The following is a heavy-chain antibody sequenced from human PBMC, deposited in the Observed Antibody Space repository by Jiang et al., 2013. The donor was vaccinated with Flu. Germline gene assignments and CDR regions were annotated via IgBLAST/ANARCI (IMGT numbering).Heavy chain of an antibody. V-gene: IGHV4-59*08. J-gene: IGHJ3*02. CDR3: ARLRSSPLYDGFDI. CDR1: SASISSYY. Sequence: GSGLVKPSETLSVTCTVSSASISSYYWSWIRQPPGKGLEYIGYIHDSGSANYNPSLKSRVTISVDTAKNQFSLKLNSVAAADTALYYCARLRSSPLYDGFDIWGQGTMVTV. D-gene: IGHD6-19*01. CDR2: IHDSGSA.